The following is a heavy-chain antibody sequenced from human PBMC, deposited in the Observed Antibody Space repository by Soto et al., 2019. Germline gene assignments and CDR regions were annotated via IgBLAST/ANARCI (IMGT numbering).Heavy chain of an antibody. CDR1: GGSFSGYY. V-gene: IGHV4-34*01. CDR3: ARGSGWYH. CDR2: INHSGST. J-gene: IGHJ5*02. D-gene: IGHD6-19*01. Sequence: QVQLQQWGAGLLKPSETLSLTCAVYGGSFSGYYWSWIRQPPGKGLEWIGEINHSGSTNYNPSLKSRVPISVDTSKNQFSLKLSSVTAADTAGYYCARGSGWYHWGQGTLVTVSS.